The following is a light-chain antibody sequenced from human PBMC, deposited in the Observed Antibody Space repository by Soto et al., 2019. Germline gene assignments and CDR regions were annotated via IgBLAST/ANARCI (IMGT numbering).Light chain of an antibody. CDR1: QTVRNNY. CDR2: DAS. V-gene: IGKV3-11*01. Sequence: EFVLTQSPVTLSLSPGERATLSCRASQTVRNNYLAWYQQKPGQAPRLLIFDASNRATGIPARFSGSGSGTDFTLTISSLEPEDFAVYYCQQRSNWPITFGQGTRLEIK. CDR3: QQRSNWPIT. J-gene: IGKJ5*01.